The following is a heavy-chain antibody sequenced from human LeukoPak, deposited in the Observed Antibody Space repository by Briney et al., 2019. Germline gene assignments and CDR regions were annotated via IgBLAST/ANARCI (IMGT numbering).Heavy chain of an antibody. V-gene: IGHV1-18*01. CDR1: GYTFTTYG. Sequence: VASVKVSCKTSGYTFTTYGILWVRQAPGQGLEWMGWISGYNGNTNFARKLQGRVTMTTDTSTSTAYMELRSLRSDDTAVYYCARSLTIRGGDAFDIWGQGTMVTVSS. CDR3: ARSLTIRGGDAFDI. CDR2: ISGYNGNT. J-gene: IGHJ3*02. D-gene: IGHD3-10*01.